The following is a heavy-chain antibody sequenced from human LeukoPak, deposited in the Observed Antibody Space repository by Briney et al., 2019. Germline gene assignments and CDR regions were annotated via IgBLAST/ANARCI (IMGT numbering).Heavy chain of an antibody. CDR2: INHSGST. V-gene: IGHV4-34*01. CDR3: ATEERYDSSGYY. CDR1: GGSISSYY. D-gene: IGHD3-22*01. Sequence: SETLSLTCTVSGGSISSYYWSWIRQPPGKGLEWIGEINHSGSTNYNPSLKSRVTISVDTSKNQFSLKLSSVTAADTAVYYCATEERYDSSGYYWGQGTLVTVSS. J-gene: IGHJ4*02.